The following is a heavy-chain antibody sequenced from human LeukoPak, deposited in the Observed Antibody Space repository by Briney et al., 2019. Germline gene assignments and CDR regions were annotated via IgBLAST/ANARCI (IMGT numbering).Heavy chain of an antibody. Sequence: GESLKISCKGSGYSFTSYWIGWVRQMPGKGLEWTGIIYPGDSDTRYSPSFQGQVTISADKSISTAYLQWSSLKASDTAMYYCARPRDLYDRAFDIWGQGTMVTVSS. J-gene: IGHJ3*02. CDR1: GYSFTSYW. CDR2: IYPGDSDT. CDR3: ARPRDLYDRAFDI. V-gene: IGHV5-51*01. D-gene: IGHD3-22*01.